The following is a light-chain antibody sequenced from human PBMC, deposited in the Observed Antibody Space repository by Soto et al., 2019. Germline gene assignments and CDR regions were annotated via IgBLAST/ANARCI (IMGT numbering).Light chain of an antibody. V-gene: IGKV1-5*01. J-gene: IGKJ1*01. CDR2: DSS. CDR1: QSINNW. Sequence: DIQIPLSPSTLSASVGDGVSITCPASQSINNWLAGYQQKPGKAPNLLISDSSDLQSGVPSRFSGSGSGTEFTLTISSLQPDDFATYYCQQYSDYSPRTFAQGTKVDIK. CDR3: QQYSDYSPRT.